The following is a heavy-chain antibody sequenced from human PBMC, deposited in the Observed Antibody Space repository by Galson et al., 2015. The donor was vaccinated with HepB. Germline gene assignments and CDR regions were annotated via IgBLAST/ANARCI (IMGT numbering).Heavy chain of an antibody. Sequence: SLRLSCAASGFTFSNYAMDWVRQAPGRGLEWVSVISSSGDRTYYADSVRGRFTISRDNSKNTLYLQMNSLRAEDTAIYYCAKGKYYYGLDPWGQGTLVTVSS. V-gene: IGHV3-23*01. D-gene: IGHD3-10*01. CDR1: GFTFSNYA. CDR2: ISSSGDRT. CDR3: AKGKYYYGLDP. J-gene: IGHJ5*02.